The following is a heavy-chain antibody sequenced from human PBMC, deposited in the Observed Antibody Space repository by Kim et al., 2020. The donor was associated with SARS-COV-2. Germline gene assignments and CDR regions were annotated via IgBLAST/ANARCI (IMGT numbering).Heavy chain of an antibody. CDR2: IYYTGTT. J-gene: IGHJ5*02. CDR3: ARHSPIVRGVFPGWFDP. V-gene: IGHV4-39*01. CDR1: GDSISSTTYY. D-gene: IGHD3-10*01. Sequence: SETLSLTCSVSGDSISSTTYYWGWVRQPPGRGLEWIGSIYYTGTTHYTPSLKSRVTISVDTSRNQFSLRLSSVTAADTAVYYCARHSPIVRGVFPGWFDP.